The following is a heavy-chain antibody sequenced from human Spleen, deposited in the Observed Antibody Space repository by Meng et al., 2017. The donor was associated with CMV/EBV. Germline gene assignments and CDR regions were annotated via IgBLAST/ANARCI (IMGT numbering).Heavy chain of an antibody. J-gene: IGHJ5*02. CDR1: SCSSGEYF. CDR3: ARDVGSSSWYGAWFDP. Sequence: SCSSGEYFWRWIRQPPGKGLEWIGHIYYSGSTYYNPSLKSRATISVDTSKKHFSLNLNAVTAADTAVYYCARDVGSSSWYGAWFDPWGQGTLVTVSS. D-gene: IGHD6-13*01. CDR2: IYYSGST. V-gene: IGHV4-30-4*08.